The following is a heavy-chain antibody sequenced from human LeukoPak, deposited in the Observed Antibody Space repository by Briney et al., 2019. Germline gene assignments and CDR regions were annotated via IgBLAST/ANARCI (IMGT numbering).Heavy chain of an antibody. J-gene: IGHJ5*02. CDR1: GGSISSSNW. D-gene: IGHD3-10*01. CDR3: ARPIRSRDNNWFDP. V-gene: IGHV4-4*02. CDR2: IYHTGST. Sequence: SETLSLTCAVSGGSISSSNWWSWVRQPPGKGLEWIANIYHTGSTYYNPSLKSRVIISVDTSANQFSLKLNSVTAADTAVYYCARPIRSRDNNWFDPWGQGILVTVSS.